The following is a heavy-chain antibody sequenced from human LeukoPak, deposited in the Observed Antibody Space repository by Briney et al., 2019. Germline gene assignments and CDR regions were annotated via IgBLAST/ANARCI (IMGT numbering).Heavy chain of an antibody. CDR2: IHHSGST. J-gene: IGHJ4*02. V-gene: IGHV4-38-2*02. CDR3: ARRGYSYGCRDCGYYFDY. Sequence: SETLSLTCTVSGYSLTSGHFWGWIRQPPGKGLEWIGEIHHSGSTNYNPSLKSRVTISVDTSKNQFSLKLTSVTAADTAVYYCARRGYSYGCRDCGYYFDYWGQGTLVTVSS. D-gene: IGHD5-18*01. CDR1: GYSLTSGHF.